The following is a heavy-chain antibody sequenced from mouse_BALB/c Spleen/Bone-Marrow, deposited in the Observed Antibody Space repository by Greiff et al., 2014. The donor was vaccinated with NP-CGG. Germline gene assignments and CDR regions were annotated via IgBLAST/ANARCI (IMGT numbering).Heavy chain of an antibody. Sequence: QVQLQQPGPGLVAPSQSLSITCTVSGFSLTSYDISWIRQSPGKGLEWLGIIRTGGGTNYNSAFMSRLSISKDNSKSQVFLKMNSLQSDDTAIYYCVRDGRDYYAKDYWGQGTSVTVSP. CDR3: VRDGRDYYAKDY. V-gene: IGHV2-9-2*01. J-gene: IGHJ4*01. CDR2: IRTGGGT. CDR1: GFSLTSYD.